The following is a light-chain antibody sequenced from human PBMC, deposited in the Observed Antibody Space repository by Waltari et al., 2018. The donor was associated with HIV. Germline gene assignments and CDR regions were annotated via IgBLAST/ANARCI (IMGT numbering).Light chain of an antibody. CDR3: QQRGTWPLVT. Sequence: EIALTQSPAPLSVSPGERAVLSCRASQSVSRHLAWYQQKSGQGPRLLIYETSTRAAGTPGRFNGSGSGTDFVLTITDVEPGDVAVYYCQQRGTWPLVTFGGGTKVE. CDR2: ETS. J-gene: IGKJ4*01. V-gene: IGKV3-11*01. CDR1: QSVSRH.